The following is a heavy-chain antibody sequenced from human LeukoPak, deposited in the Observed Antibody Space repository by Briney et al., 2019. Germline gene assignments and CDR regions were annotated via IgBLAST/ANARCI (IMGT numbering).Heavy chain of an antibody. V-gene: IGHV4-39*01. CDR2: IYYSGST. J-gene: IGHJ4*02. D-gene: IGHD4-17*01. CDR3: ARLNGVFGENDY. Sequence: SETLSLTCTVSGGSISSSSYYWGWIRQPPGKGLEWIGSIYYSGSTYYNPSLKSRVTISVDTSKNQFSLKLSSVTAADTAVYYCARLNGVFGENDYWGQGTLVTVSS. CDR1: GGSISSSSYY.